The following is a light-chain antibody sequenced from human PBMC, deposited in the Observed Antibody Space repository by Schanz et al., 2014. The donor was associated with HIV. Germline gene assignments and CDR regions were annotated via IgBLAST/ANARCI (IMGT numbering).Light chain of an antibody. Sequence: QSALTQPASVSGSPGQSITISCTGTSSDAGGYDFVSWYQQHPGKAPKLMIYDVTNRPSGVSNRFSGSKSGNTASLTISGLQAEDEADYYCSSDTGSSSVIFGGGTKLTVL. CDR2: DVT. J-gene: IGLJ2*01. V-gene: IGLV2-14*03. CDR1: SSDAGGYDF. CDR3: SSDTGSSSVI.